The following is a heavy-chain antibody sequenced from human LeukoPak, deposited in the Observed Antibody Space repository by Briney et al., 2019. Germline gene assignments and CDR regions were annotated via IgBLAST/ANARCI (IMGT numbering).Heavy chain of an antibody. CDR1: GGSISSSSYY. V-gene: IGHV4-39*07. J-gene: IGHJ4*02. CDR3: AREAAAGTWCDY. CDR2: IYYSGST. D-gene: IGHD6-13*01. Sequence: SETLSLTCTVSGGSISSSSYYWGWIRQPPGKGLEWIGSIYYSGSTYYNPSHKSRVTISVDTSKNQFSLKLSSVTAADTAVYYCAREAAAGTWCDYWGQGTLVTVSS.